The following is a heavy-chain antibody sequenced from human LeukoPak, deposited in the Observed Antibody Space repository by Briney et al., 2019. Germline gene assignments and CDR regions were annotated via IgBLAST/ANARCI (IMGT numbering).Heavy chain of an antibody. CDR1: GGTFSSYA. J-gene: IGHJ4*02. D-gene: IGHD3-3*01. CDR3: ARGDTDYDFWSGSTRYYFDY. Sequence: SVKVSCKASGGTFSSYAISWVQQAPGQGLEWMGGIIPIFGTANYAQKFQGRVTITADESTSTAYMELSSLRSEDTAVYYCARGDTDYDFWSGSTRYYFDYWGQGTLVTVSS. V-gene: IGHV1-69*13. CDR2: IIPIFGTA.